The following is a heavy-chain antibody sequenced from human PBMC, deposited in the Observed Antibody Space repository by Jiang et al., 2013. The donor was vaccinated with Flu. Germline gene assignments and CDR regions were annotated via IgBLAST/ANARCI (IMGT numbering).Heavy chain of an antibody. D-gene: IGHD6-13*01. CDR2: IWYDGSNK. CDR3: ARVKNIAAAGNDAFDI. V-gene: IGHV3-33*01. J-gene: IGHJ3*02. Sequence: VQLLESGGGVVQPGRSLRLSCAASGFTFSSYGMHWVRQAPGKGLEWVAVIWYDGSNKYYADSVKGRFTISRDNSKDTLYLQMNSLRAEDTAVYYCARVKNIAAAGNDAFDIWGQGTMVTVSS. CDR1: GFTFSSYG.